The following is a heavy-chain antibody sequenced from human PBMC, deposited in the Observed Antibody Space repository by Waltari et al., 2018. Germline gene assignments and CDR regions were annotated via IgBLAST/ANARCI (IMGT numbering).Heavy chain of an antibody. V-gene: IGHV3-53*01. CDR1: GFTVSSNY. CDR2: IYSGGST. D-gene: IGHD7-27*01. J-gene: IGHJ3*02. CDR3: ARDRSENWEDAFDI. Sequence: EVQLVESGGGLIQPGGSLRLSGAASGFTVSSNYMTWVRQAPGKGLEWVSVIYSGGSTYYADSVKGRFTISRDNSKNTLYLQMNSLRAEDTAVYYCARDRSENWEDAFDIWGQGTMVTVSS.